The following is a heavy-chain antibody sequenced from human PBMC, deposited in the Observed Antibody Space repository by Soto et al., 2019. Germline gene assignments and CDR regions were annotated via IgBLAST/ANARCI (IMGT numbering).Heavy chain of an antibody. Sequence: QVQLVESGGGVVQPGRSLRLSCAASGFTFSSYGKHWVRQAPGKGLEWVAVISYDGSNKYYADSVKGRFTISRDNSKNTLYLQMNSLRAEDTAVYYCAKDLYYYGSGSNTDFDYWGQGTLVTVSS. CDR1: GFTFSSYG. J-gene: IGHJ4*02. CDR3: AKDLYYYGSGSNTDFDY. CDR2: ISYDGSNK. D-gene: IGHD3-10*01. V-gene: IGHV3-30*18.